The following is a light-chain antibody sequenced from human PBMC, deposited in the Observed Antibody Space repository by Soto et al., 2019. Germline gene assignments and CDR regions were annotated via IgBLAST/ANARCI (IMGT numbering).Light chain of an antibody. J-gene: IGKJ5*01. V-gene: IGKV3-15*01. CDR3: QQYNIWPPIT. CDR1: ESVSSN. CDR2: GAS. Sequence: EVVMTQSPATLSVSPGERATLSCRASESVSSNLAWYQQRPGQPPRLVIYGASTRATGVPARFSGGGSGTEFTLTISSLQSEDFAVYYCQQYNIWPPITFGQGTRLEI.